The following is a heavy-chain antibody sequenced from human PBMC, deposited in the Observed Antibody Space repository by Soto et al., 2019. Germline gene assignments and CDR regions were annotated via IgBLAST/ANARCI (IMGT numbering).Heavy chain of an antibody. CDR2: ISYSGST. CDR3: AGVLKEYCSDGKCNWFDL. D-gene: IGHD2-15*01. CDR1: GASITTYY. V-gene: IGHV4-59*01. J-gene: IGHJ5*02. Sequence: SETLSLTCTVSGASITTYYWSWIRQPPGEGLEWIGYISYSGSTDYNPSLKSRVTISFDASKNQISLQVRSATAADAAVYYCAGVLKEYCSDGKCNWFDLWGQGTLVTVSS.